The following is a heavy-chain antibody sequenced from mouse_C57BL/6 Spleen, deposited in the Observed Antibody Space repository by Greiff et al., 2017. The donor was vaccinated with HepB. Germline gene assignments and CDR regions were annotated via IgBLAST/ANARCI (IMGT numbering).Heavy chain of an antibody. Sequence: VQLKESGGGLVQPGESLKLSCESNEYEFPSHDMSWVRKTPEKRLELVAAINSDGGRTYYPDTTERRFIISRDNTKKTLYLQMSSLRSEDTALYYCATRSTMSTTACDYWGQGTTLTDSS. V-gene: IGHV5-2*01. J-gene: IGHJ2*01. D-gene: IGHD2-4*01. CDR1: EYEFPSHD. CDR2: INSDGGRT. CDR3: ATRSTMSTTACDY.